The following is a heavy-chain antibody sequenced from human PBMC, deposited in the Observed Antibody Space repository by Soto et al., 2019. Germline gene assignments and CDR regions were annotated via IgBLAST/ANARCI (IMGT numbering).Heavy chain of an antibody. CDR3: ARPFRWYNSSWSDNWYFDL. Sequence: QVTLKESGPVLVKPTETLTLTCTVSGFSLSNARMGVSWIRQPPGKALEWLAHIFSNDEKSYSTSLKSRLTISKDTSKSQVVLTMTNMDPVDTATYYCARPFRWYNSSWSDNWYFDLWGRGTLVTVSS. CDR1: GFSLSNARMG. J-gene: IGHJ2*01. CDR2: IFSNDEK. V-gene: IGHV2-26*01. D-gene: IGHD6-13*01.